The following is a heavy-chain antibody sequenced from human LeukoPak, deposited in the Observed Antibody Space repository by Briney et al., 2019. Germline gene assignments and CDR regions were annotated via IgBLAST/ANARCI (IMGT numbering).Heavy chain of an antibody. V-gene: IGHV3-30-3*01. J-gene: IGHJ4*02. CDR1: GFTFSRYA. CDR3: ASGGYTYDKYGIDY. D-gene: IGHD5-18*01. Sequence: PGRSLRLSCAASGFTFSRYAMHWVRQAPGKGLEWVAVISYDGSNEYYADSVKGRFTISRDNSKNTLYLQTNSLRAEDTAVYYCASGGYTYDKYGIDYWGRGTLVTVSS. CDR2: ISYDGSNE.